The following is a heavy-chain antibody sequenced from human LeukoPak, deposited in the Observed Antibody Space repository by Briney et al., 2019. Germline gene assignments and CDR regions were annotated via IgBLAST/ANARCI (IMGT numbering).Heavy chain of an antibody. Sequence: GGSLRLSCAASGFTFSDYYMSWIRQAPGKGLDWVSSISSSGTTIYYADSVKGRFTISRDNAKNSLYLQMNSLRAEDTAVYYCARDWTAAFDYWGQGTLVTVSS. D-gene: IGHD6-13*01. CDR1: GFTFSDYY. V-gene: IGHV3-11*01. CDR2: ISSSGTTI. J-gene: IGHJ4*02. CDR3: ARDWTAAFDY.